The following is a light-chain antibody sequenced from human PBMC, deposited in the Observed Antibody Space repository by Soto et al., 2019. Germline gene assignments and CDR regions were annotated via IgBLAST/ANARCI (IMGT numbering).Light chain of an antibody. V-gene: IGKV3-20*01. CDR2: AAS. CDR3: QQYGNSPWT. J-gene: IGKJ1*01. Sequence: EIVLTQSPGTLSLSPGERVTLSCRASQSISSNYLAWCQQKPGQAPRLLIYAASSRATGIPDRFSGSGSGTDFTLTISRLEPEDFAVYYCQQYGNSPWTFGQGTKVEI. CDR1: QSISSNY.